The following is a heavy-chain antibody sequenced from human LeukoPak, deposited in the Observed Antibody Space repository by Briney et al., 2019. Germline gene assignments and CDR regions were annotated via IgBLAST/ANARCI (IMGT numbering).Heavy chain of an antibody. J-gene: IGHJ5*02. CDR3: ARDKRGGSGNYNWFDP. CDR2: IYYSGST. CDR1: GAFIGSGNYY. D-gene: IGHD3-10*01. V-gene: IGHV4-61*01. Sequence: PSQTLSLTCTLSGAFIGSGNYYWSWIRQPPGKGLEWIGYIYYSGSTNYNPSLKSRVTISVDTSKNQFSLKLSSVTAADTAVYYCARDKRGGSGNYNWFDPWGQGTLVTVSS.